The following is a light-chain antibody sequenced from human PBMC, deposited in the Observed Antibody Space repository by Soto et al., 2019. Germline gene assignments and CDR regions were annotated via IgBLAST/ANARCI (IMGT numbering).Light chain of an antibody. J-gene: IGKJ3*01. CDR1: QSIRTN. V-gene: IGKV3-15*01. CDR3: QQYFNWPLTWT. CDR2: GAS. Sequence: EIVLTQSPATLSVSAGGRVTLSCRASQSIRTNVAWYQQIPGQAPRLLVYGASTRATGVPARFSGSGSGIEFTLTISSLQSEDSAFYYCQQYFNWPLTWTFGPGT.